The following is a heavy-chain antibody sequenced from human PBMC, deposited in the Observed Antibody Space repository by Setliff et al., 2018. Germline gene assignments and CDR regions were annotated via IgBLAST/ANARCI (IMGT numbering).Heavy chain of an antibody. Sequence: ASETLSLTCTVSGGSISSSGYYWGWIRQPPGKGLEWIGSIYYRGSTYYNPSLKSRVTMSVDASKNQFSLKLSSVTAADTAAYYCARGDSSGYYYILFDFWGQGTQVTVSS. CDR3: ARGDSSGYYYILFDF. CDR1: GGSISSSGYY. V-gene: IGHV4-39*07. D-gene: IGHD3-22*01. CDR2: IYYRGST. J-gene: IGHJ4*02.